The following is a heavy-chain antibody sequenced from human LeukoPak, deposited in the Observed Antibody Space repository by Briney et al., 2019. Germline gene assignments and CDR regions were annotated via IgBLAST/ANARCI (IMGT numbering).Heavy chain of an antibody. Sequence: ASVKVSCKASGYTFTGYYMHWVRQAPGQGLEWMGWINPNSGGTNYAQKFQGRVTMTRDASISTACMELSRLRSDDTAVYYCARDGTIFGVVIAWFDPWGQGTLVTVSS. D-gene: IGHD3-3*01. CDR1: GYTFTGYY. V-gene: IGHV1-2*02. CDR3: ARDGTIFGVVIAWFDP. J-gene: IGHJ5*02. CDR2: INPNSGGT.